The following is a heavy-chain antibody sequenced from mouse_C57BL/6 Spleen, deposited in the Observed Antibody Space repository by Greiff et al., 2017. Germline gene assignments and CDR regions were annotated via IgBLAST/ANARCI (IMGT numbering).Heavy chain of an antibody. J-gene: IGHJ4*01. CDR2: IDPSDSYT. CDR3: ARSRGQLRHYYAMDY. Sequence: QVQLQQSGAELVRPGTSVKLSCKASGYTFTSYWMHWVKQRPGQGLAWIGVIDPSDSYTNYNQKFKGKATLTVDTSSSTAYMQLSSLTSEDSAVYYCARSRGQLRHYYAMDYWGQGTSVTVSS. CDR1: GYTFTSYW. V-gene: IGHV1-59*01. D-gene: IGHD3-2*02.